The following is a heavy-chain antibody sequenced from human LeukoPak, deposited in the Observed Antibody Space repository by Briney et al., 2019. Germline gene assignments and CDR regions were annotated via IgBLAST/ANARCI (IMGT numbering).Heavy chain of an antibody. CDR3: AAGYDLDY. CDR2: ISYDGSNK. V-gene: IGHV3-30*03. Sequence: GRSLRLSCAASGFIFSSYGMHWVRQAPGKGLEWVAVISYDGSNKYYADSVKGRFTISRDNSKNTLYLQMNSLRAEDTAVYYCAAGYDLDYWGQGTLVTVSS. D-gene: IGHD5-12*01. J-gene: IGHJ4*02. CDR1: GFIFSSYG.